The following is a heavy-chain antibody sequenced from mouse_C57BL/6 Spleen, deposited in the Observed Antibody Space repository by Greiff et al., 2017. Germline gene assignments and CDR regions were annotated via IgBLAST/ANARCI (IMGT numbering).Heavy chain of an antibody. CDR2: IHPNSGST. J-gene: IGHJ2*01. D-gene: IGHD1-2*01. Sequence: QVPLQQPGAELVKPGASVKLSCKASGYTFTSYWMHWVKQRPGQGLAWIGMIHPNSGSTNYNEKFKSKATLTVDKSSSTAYMQLSSLTSEDSAVYDCARSAGRGGFDYWGQGTTLTVSS. CDR1: GYTFTSYW. V-gene: IGHV1-64*01. CDR3: ARSAGRGGFDY.